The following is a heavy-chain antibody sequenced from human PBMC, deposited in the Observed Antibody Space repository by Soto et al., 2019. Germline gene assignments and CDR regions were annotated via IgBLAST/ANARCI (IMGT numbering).Heavy chain of an antibody. Sequence: QVKLQESGPGLVKPSGTLSLSCAVSGGSISSSNWWTWVRQPPGKGLEWIGEIYHSGSTNYKPSLKSRVTIFVDKSKNQFSLRLSSVTAADTAMYYCARAEQSRDYYGSGTTSDWGQGTLVTVSS. CDR3: ARAEQSRDYYGSGTTSD. V-gene: IGHV4-4*02. CDR1: GGSISSSNW. J-gene: IGHJ4*02. D-gene: IGHD3-10*01. CDR2: IYHSGST.